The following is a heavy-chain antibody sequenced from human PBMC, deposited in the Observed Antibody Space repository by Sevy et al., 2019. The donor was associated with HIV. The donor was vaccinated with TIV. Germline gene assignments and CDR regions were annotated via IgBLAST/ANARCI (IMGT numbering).Heavy chain of an antibody. CDR2: ISDSGKTT. Sequence: GGSLRLSCAASGFTFNSYAMSWVRQSPGKGLEWVSSISDSGKTTNYADSVKGRFTISRDNSKNTLHLQMNNLTAGDMAIYSCAKNGATFYVEFDYWGQGTLVTVSS. V-gene: IGHV3-23*01. D-gene: IGHD3-16*01. CDR3: AKNGATFYVEFDY. J-gene: IGHJ4*02. CDR1: GFTFNSYA.